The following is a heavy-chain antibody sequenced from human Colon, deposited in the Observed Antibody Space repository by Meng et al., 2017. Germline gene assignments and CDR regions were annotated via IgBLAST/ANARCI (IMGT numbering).Heavy chain of an antibody. CDR1: GVSLRSSGVG. CDR3: AHRRLLGFYFDY. V-gene: IGHV2-5*02. CDR2: IYWDDDK. Sequence: TLMWTWPQLRNPPRPLRLTRTFPGVSLRSSGVGVGWIRQTPAKALEWLAIIYWDDDKRYSPSLKSRLTITKDTSNNQVVLTMTNMDPVDTATYYCAHRRLLGFYFDYWGQGTLVTVSS. J-gene: IGHJ4*02. D-gene: IGHD7-27*01.